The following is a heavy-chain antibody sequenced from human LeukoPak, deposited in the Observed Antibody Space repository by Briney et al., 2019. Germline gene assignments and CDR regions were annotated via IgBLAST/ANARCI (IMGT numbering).Heavy chain of an antibody. V-gene: IGHV4-39*01. Sequence: SETLSLTCTVSGGSITGTTEYWGWIRQPPGKGPEWLGSIYHGGTTFYNSSLQSRVTIYLDKSKNQFSLRLSSVTAADTALYFCARHVGYCSTTRCYSFDYWGQGSLVTVSS. D-gene: IGHD2-2*01. J-gene: IGHJ4*02. CDR2: IYHGGTT. CDR3: ARHVGYCSTTRCYSFDY. CDR1: GGSITGTTEY.